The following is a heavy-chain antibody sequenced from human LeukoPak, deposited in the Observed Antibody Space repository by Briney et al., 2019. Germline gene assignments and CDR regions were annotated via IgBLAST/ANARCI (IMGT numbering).Heavy chain of an antibody. V-gene: IGHV3-30*04. Sequence: GGSLRLSCTVSGFTVSSNSMSWVRQAPGKGLEWVAVISYDGSNKYYADSVKGRFTISRDNSKNTLYLQMNSLRAEDTAVYYCARDRFYYDILTGYAPQNWFDPWGQGTLVTVSS. CDR2: ISYDGSNK. D-gene: IGHD3-9*01. J-gene: IGHJ5*02. CDR1: GFTVSSNS. CDR3: ARDRFYYDILTGYAPQNWFDP.